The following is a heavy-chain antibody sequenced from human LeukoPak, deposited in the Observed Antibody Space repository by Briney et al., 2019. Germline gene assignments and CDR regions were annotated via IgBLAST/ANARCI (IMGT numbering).Heavy chain of an antibody. CDR1: GGSISSYY. CDR2: IYTSGST. CDR3: ARGSFWRGYYYYYYYMDV. J-gene: IGHJ6*03. D-gene: IGHD3-3*01. V-gene: IGHV4-4*07. Sequence: SETLSLTCTVSGGSISSYYWSWIRQPAGKGLEWIGRIYTSGSTNYNPSLKSRVTMSVDTSKNQFSLKLSSVTAADTAVYYCARGSFWRGYYYYYYYMDVWGKGTTVTVSS.